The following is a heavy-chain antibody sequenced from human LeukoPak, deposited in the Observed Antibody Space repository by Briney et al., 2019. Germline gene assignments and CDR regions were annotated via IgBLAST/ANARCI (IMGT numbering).Heavy chain of an antibody. CDR1: GFSFSSYS. J-gene: IGHJ4*02. CDR3: ARSGSTVTRGFDY. D-gene: IGHD4-17*01. Sequence: GGSLRLSCAASGFSFSSYSMNWVRQAPGKGLEWISYISISSNTITYADSVKGRFTISRDNAKNSLYLQLNSLRAEDTAVYYCARSGSTVTRGFDYWGQGTRVTVSS. V-gene: IGHV3-48*01. CDR2: ISISSNTI.